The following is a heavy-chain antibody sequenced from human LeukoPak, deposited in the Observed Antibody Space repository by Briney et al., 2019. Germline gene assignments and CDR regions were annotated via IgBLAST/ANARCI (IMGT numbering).Heavy chain of an antibody. CDR2: IYYSGST. V-gene: IGHV4-61*01. Sequence: PSETLSLTCTVSGGSVSSGSYYWSWIRQPPGKGLEWIGYIYYSGSTNYNPSLKSRVTISVDTSKNQFSLKLSSVTAANTAVYYCARDPYGDYGYFVYWGQGTLVTVSS. D-gene: IGHD4-17*01. CDR3: ARDPYGDYGYFVY. CDR1: GGSVSSGSYY. J-gene: IGHJ4*02.